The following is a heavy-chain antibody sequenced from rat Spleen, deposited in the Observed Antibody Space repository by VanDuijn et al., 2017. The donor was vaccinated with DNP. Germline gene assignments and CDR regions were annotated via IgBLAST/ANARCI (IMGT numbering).Heavy chain of an antibody. CDR3: ARRVNYGSYPDY. V-gene: IGHV5S13*01. D-gene: IGHD1-3*01. CDR1: GLTFSNAD. CDR2: ISSSGYNT. Sequence: EVQLVESGGGLVQPGRSMKLSCGASGLTFSNADMAWVRQAPTRGLEWVASISSSGYNTYYRDSVKGRFTISRDNAKNTQYLQMDSLRSEDTATYYCARRVNYGSYPDYWGQGVMVTVSS. J-gene: IGHJ2*01.